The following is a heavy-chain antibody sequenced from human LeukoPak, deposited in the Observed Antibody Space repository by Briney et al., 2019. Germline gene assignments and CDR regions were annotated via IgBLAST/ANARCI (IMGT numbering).Heavy chain of an antibody. V-gene: IGHV4-59*01. D-gene: IGHD2-8*01. J-gene: IGHJ4*02. CDR1: GGSISSYY. CDR3: ARVEENVSTN. Sequence: SETLSLTCTVSGGSISSYYWSWIRQPPGKGLEWIGYIYYSGSTNYNPSLKSRVTISVDTSKNQFSLKLSSVTAADTAVYYCARVEENVSTNWGQGTLVTVSS. CDR2: IYYSGST.